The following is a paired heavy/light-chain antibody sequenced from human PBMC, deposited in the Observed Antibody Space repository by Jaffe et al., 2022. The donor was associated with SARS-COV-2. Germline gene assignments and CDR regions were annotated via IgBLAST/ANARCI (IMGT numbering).Light chain of an antibody. CDR1: QRVENSH. CDR2: GAS. V-gene: IGKV3-20*01. CDR3: QQYGSSVYT. J-gene: IGKJ2*01. Sequence: IVLTQSPGTLSLSPGERATLSCRASQRVENSHLAWYQQKPGQAPRLLIYGASSRATGIPDRFSGSGSGRDFTLTISRLEPEDFAVYYCQQYGSSVYTFGQGTKLEIK.
Heavy chain of an antibody. CDR1: GGSISGSHW. CDR3: AREVLGVLSAGAELTYFYGMDV. J-gene: IGHJ6*02. CDR2: IYHSGSI. V-gene: IGHV4-4*02. D-gene: IGHD3-10*01. Sequence: QVQLQESGPGLVKPSGTLSLTCAVSGGSISGSHWWSWVRQPPGKGLEWIGEIYHSGSINYNPSLKSRLTISVDKSKNQISLKLTSVTAADTAVYYCAREVLGVLSAGAELTYFYGMDVWGQGTTVTVSS.